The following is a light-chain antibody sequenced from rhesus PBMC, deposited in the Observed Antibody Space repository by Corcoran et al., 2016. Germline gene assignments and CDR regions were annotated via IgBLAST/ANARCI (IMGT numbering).Light chain of an antibody. Sequence: DIQMTQSPSSLSASVGDTVTITCRASQGISISLAWYQQKPGKSPKPLISYASNLESGVPSRVSVSGSGTDFTLTISSLQPEDFATYYCQQHNSYPPTFGQGTKVEIK. CDR2: YAS. CDR1: QGISIS. CDR3: QQHNSYPPT. J-gene: IGKJ1*01. V-gene: IGKV1S14*01.